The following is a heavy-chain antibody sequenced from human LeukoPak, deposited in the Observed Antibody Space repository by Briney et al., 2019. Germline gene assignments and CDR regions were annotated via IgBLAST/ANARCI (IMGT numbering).Heavy chain of an antibody. CDR2: ISWNSGSI. CDR3: AKDTTLKLLWFGELWSGMDV. J-gene: IGHJ6*02. Sequence: PGRSLRLSCAASGFTFDDYSMHWVRQAPGKGLEWVSSISWNSGSIGYADSVKGRFTISRDNAKNSLYLQMNSLRAEDTALYYWAKDTTLKLLWFGELWSGMDVWGQGTTVTVSS. CDR1: GFTFDDYS. D-gene: IGHD3-10*01. V-gene: IGHV3-9*01.